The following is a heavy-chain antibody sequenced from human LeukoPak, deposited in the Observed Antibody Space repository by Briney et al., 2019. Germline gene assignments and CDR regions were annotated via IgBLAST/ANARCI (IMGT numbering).Heavy chain of an antibody. V-gene: IGHV3-23*01. CDR3: ANEIRPNDY. Sequence: GGSLRLSCTASGFTFSSYAMSWVRQAPGKGLEWVSSISISGGTTYYADSVKGRFTISRENSKSTLYLQMNNLRADDTAVYYCANEIRPNDYWGQGTLVTVSS. J-gene: IGHJ4*02. CDR2: ISISGGTT. CDR1: GFTFSSYA. D-gene: IGHD4-17*01.